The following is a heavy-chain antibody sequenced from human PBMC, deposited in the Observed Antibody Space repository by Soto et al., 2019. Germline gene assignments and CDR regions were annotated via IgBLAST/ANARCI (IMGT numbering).Heavy chain of an antibody. CDR3: ARDLEQQPDEDYYYYYYMDV. D-gene: IGHD6-13*01. CDR1: GFTFSSYS. CDR2: ISSSSSYI. V-gene: IGHV3-21*01. Sequence: GGSLRLSCAASGFTFSSYSMNWVRQAPGKGLEWVSSISSSSSYIYYADTVKGRITISRDNAKNSPYLQMNSLRAEDTAVYYCARDLEQQPDEDYYYYYYMDVWGKGTTVTVSS. J-gene: IGHJ6*03.